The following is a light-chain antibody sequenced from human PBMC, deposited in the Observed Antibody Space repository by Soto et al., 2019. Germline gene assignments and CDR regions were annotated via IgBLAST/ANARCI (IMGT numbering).Light chain of an antibody. CDR3: QQSYSVPHT. CDR2: TAS. Sequence: DIQMTQSPSSLSASVGDRVTITCRASQSISSYLNWYQQKAGKGPKLLIYTASSLQSGVPSRFSGSGSGTYFTLAINSLQPEDFATYYCQQSYSVPHTFGQGTKLEIK. J-gene: IGKJ2*01. CDR1: QSISSY. V-gene: IGKV1-39*01.